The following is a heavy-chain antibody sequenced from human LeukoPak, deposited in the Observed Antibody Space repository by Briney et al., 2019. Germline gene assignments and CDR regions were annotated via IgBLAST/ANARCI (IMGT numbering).Heavy chain of an antibody. CDR1: GGSLSSYY. Sequence: PSETLSLTCTVSGGSLSSYYWSWIRQPPGKGLEWIGNIFYSGTTNYNPSLQSRVTISVDTSRNQFSLKVNSVIAADTAVYYCARVGIAAGSTLYYYAMDVWGQGTTVTVSS. D-gene: IGHD6-13*01. CDR3: ARVGIAAGSTLYYYAMDV. J-gene: IGHJ6*02. V-gene: IGHV4-59*01. CDR2: IFYSGTT.